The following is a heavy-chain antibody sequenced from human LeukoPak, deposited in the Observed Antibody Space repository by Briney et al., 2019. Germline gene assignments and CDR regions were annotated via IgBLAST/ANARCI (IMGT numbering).Heavy chain of an antibody. CDR1: GGSIVSYH. Sequence: PSETLSLTCTVSGGSIVSYHWSRIRQPPGKGLEWIGYIHYSGFTNYNPSLKSRVTISVDTSKNQLSLKLSSVTAADTAVYYCSRREDSGTSGYYGLWGQGTLVTVSS. CDR2: IHYSGFT. J-gene: IGHJ4*02. D-gene: IGHD3-22*01. CDR3: SRREDSGTSGYYGL. V-gene: IGHV4-59*08.